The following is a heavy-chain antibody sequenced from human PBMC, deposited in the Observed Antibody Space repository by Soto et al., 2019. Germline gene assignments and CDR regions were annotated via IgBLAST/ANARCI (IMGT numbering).Heavy chain of an antibody. V-gene: IGHV4-59*01. J-gene: IGHJ4*02. CDR3: ARGVYGIFYFFDY. Sequence: PSETLSLTCTVSGGSISSYYWSWIRQPPGKGLEWIGYIYYSGSTNYNPSLKSRVTISVDTSKNQFSLKLSSVTAADTAVYYCARGVYGIFYFFDYWGQGTLVTVS. CDR1: GGSISSYY. D-gene: IGHD3-9*01. CDR2: IYYSGST.